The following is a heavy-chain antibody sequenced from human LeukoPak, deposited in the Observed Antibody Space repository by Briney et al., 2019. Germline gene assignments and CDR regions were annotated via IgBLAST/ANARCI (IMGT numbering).Heavy chain of an antibody. Sequence: NRGESLKISCKGSGYIFTSYLIGWVRQMPGKGPEWMGIIYPGDSDTRYSPSFQGQVTISADKSISTAYLQWSSLKASDTAMYYCARLPQYWNYDILTGRDYYYYGMDVWGQGTTVTVSS. J-gene: IGHJ6*02. CDR2: IYPGDSDT. CDR3: ARLPQYWNYDILTGRDYYYYGMDV. D-gene: IGHD3-9*01. CDR1: GYIFTSYL. V-gene: IGHV5-51*01.